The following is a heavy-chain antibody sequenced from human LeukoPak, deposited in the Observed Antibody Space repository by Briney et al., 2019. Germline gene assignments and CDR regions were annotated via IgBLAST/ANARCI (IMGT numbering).Heavy chain of an antibody. V-gene: IGHV3-30-3*01. Sequence: GGSLRLSCAASGFTVSSNYMNWVRQAPGKGLEWVAVISYDGSNKYYADSVKGRFTISRDNSKNTLYLQMNSLRAEDTAVYYCARGDTAMVTVDYWGQGTLVTVSS. D-gene: IGHD5-18*01. CDR2: ISYDGSNK. J-gene: IGHJ4*02. CDR1: GFTVSSNY. CDR3: ARGDTAMVTVDY.